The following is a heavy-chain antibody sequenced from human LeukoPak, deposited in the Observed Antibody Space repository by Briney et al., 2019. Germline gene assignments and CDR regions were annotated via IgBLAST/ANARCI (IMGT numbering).Heavy chain of an antibody. Sequence: SVKVSCKASGGTFISYAISWVRQAPGQGLEWMGRIIPILGIANYAQKFQGRVTITTDKSTSTAYMELSSLRSEDTAVYYCARGATRITIFGVVTHDAFDIWGQGTMVTVSS. V-gene: IGHV1-69*04. CDR1: GGTFISYA. D-gene: IGHD3-3*01. J-gene: IGHJ3*02. CDR2: IIPILGIA. CDR3: ARGATRITIFGVVTHDAFDI.